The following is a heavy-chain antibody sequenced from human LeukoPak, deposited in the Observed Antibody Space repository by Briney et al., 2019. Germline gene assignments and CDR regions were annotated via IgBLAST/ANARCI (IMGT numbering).Heavy chain of an antibody. J-gene: IGHJ3*02. Sequence: GASVKVSCKASGDTFSRFAISWIRQAPGQGLEWMGGIIPIIGTANYAQKFQGRVTLTEDTSTDTAYMELSSLRSEDTAVYYCATDLPRYCSGGSCYSGDAFDIWGQGTMVTVSS. CDR2: IIPIIGTA. CDR1: GDTFSRFA. CDR3: ATDLPRYCSGGSCYSGDAFDI. D-gene: IGHD2-15*01. V-gene: IGHV1-69*06.